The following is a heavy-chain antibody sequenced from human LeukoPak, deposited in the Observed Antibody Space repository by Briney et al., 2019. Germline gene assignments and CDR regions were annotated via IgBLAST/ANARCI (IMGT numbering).Heavy chain of an antibody. V-gene: IGHV3-7*04. Sequence: GGSLRLSCVASRFPFSSYWMTWVRQAPGKGLEWVANIKQDGSKKSYVDSVKGRFTISRDNAKNSLYLQMNSLRAEDTAIYYCTRVGYIDEGIDYWGQGTLVTVSS. J-gene: IGHJ4*02. CDR3: TRVGYIDEGIDY. D-gene: IGHD5-24*01. CDR2: IKQDGSKK. CDR1: RFPFSSYW.